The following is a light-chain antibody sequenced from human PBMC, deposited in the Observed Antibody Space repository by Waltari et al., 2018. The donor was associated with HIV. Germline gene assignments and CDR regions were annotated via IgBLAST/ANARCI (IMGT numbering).Light chain of an antibody. CDR1: SSNIGAGNN. CDR2: DNN. CDR3: QSYDNTLNAWV. Sequence: QSVLTPPPSVSGAPGQRVTISCAGSSSNIGAGNNVHWYQLLPGSAPKVLIYDNNNRPSGVPDRFSGAKSGTSASLAVSGLQADDETDYYCQSYDNTLNAWVFGGGTKLTVL. J-gene: IGLJ3*02. V-gene: IGLV1-40*01.